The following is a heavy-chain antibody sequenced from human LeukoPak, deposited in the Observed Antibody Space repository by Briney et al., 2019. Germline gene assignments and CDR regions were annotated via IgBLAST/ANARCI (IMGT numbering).Heavy chain of an antibody. Sequence: GGSLRLSCAASEFSLNRYTMHWVRQAPGKGLQWVAVVLYDASKKNNADSVKGRFSISRDNSKNMLYLQMNSLRPEDTALYYCARDLIFGVATISLDYWGQGTLVTVSS. CDR3: ARDLIFGVATISLDY. CDR1: EFSLNRYT. CDR2: VLYDASKK. V-gene: IGHV3-30*04. J-gene: IGHJ4*02. D-gene: IGHD3-3*01.